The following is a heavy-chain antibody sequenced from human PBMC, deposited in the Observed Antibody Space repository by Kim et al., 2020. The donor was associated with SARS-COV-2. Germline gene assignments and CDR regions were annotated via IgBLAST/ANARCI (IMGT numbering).Heavy chain of an antibody. J-gene: IGHJ4*02. D-gene: IGHD4-17*01. CDR3: ATMTTVPL. CDR2: IYYSRST. V-gene: IGHV4-59*08. Sequence: SETLSLTCTVSGGSISSYYWSWIRQPPGKGLEWIGFIYYSRSTKYNPSLKSRVSMSLDTSKSQFSLKLTSVTAADTAVYYGATMTTVPLWGQGTLATVSS. CDR1: GGSISSYY.